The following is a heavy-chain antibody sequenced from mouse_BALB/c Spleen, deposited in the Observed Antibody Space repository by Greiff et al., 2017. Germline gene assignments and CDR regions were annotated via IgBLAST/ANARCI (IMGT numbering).Heavy chain of an antibody. CDR3: ARRGDGGFAY. Sequence: QVQLKESGAELMKPGASVKISCKATGYTFSSYWIEWVKQRPGHGLEWIGEILPGSGSTKYNEKFKGKATFTADTSSNTAYMQLSSLTSEDSAVYYCARRGDGGFAYWGQGTLVTVSA. CDR1: GYTFSSYW. CDR2: ILPGSGST. V-gene: IGHV1-9*01. J-gene: IGHJ3*01.